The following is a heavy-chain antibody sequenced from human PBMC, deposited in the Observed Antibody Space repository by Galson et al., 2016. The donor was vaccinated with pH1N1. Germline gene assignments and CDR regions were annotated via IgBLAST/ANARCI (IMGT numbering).Heavy chain of an antibody. V-gene: IGHV3-7*01. D-gene: IGHD3-22*01. Sequence: SLRLSCAASGFSFSSYWMSWVRQAPGKGLEWVANIKQDGGEIHYMDSVKGRFTISRDNAKSSVYLQMNSLRAEDTAVYYCTRKIGADWGQGALVTVSS. CDR1: GFSFSSYW. CDR3: TRKIGAD. J-gene: IGHJ4*02. CDR2: IKQDGGEI.